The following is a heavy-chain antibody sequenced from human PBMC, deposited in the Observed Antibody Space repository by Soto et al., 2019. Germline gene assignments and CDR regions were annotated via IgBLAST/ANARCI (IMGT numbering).Heavy chain of an antibody. D-gene: IGHD3-10*01. V-gene: IGHV3-33*01. CDR1: EIAHSSYG. CDR2: IWYEGTTK. J-gene: IGHJ5*02. CDR3: ARDVGSSGSSRWFDT. Sequence: SCVAGEIAHSSYGLNLVSKAPGKGLEWIALIWYEGTTKYSTDSMKGRFSISRDQSKSTLYLQVNSLRAEDTATYYCARDVGSSGSSRWFDTWGQGTLVTVS.